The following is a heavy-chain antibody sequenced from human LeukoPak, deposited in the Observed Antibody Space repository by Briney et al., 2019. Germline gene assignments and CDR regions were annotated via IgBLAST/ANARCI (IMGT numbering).Heavy chain of an antibody. CDR2: IKPDGGET. CDR1: GFTFSTYW. J-gene: IGHJ2*01. V-gene: IGHV3-7*01. Sequence: GGSLRLSCAASGFTFSTYWMNWVRQAPGKGLEGVANIKPDGGETFYVDSVKGRFTISRDNAKSSLYLQMNSLRAGDTAVYYCARAAYSSTWYSRYFDLWGRGTLVTVSS. CDR3: ARAAYSSTWYSRYFDL. D-gene: IGHD6-13*01.